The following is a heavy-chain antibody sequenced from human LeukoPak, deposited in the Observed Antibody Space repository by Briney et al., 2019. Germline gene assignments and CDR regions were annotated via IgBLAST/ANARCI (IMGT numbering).Heavy chain of an antibody. CDR2: IIPIFGTA. V-gene: IGHV1-69*01. J-gene: IGHJ4*02. CDR3: ASGIAQWLDYYFDY. D-gene: IGHD6-19*01. Sequence: SVKVSCKASGGTFSSYAISWVRQALGQGLEWMGGIIPIFGTANYAQKFQGRVTITADESTSTAYMELSSLRSEDTAVYYCASGIAQWLDYYFDYWGQGTLVTVSS. CDR1: GGTFSSYA.